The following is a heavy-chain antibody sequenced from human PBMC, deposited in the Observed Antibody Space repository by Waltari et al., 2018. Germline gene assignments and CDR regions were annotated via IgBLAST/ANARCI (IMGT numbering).Heavy chain of an antibody. CDR1: GYTFTDYY. CDR2: VEPGDGET. CDR3: ATVNEMATITPTYYYYYMDV. V-gene: IGHV1-69-2*01. Sequence: EVQLVQSGAEVKKPGATVKISCKASGYTFTDYYMHWVQKAPGKGFECMGRVEPGDGETIYAEKFQGRDTITADTSTDTAYMELGSLRSDDTAVYYCATVNEMATITPTYYYYYMDVWGKGTTVTVSS. J-gene: IGHJ6*03. D-gene: IGHD5-12*01.